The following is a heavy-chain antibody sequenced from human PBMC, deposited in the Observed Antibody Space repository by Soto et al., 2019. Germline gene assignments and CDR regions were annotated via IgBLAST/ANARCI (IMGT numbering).Heavy chain of an antibody. Sequence: QVQLVQSGAEVKKPGASVKVSCKASGYTFTSYDINWVRQATGQGLEWMGWMNPNSGNTGYAQKFQGRVTMTRNTSIGIADMELSNLGAEDTAVYYCARERVNWFDPWGQGSLVTVSS. V-gene: IGHV1-8*01. CDR2: MNPNSGNT. J-gene: IGHJ5*02. CDR1: GYTFTSYD. CDR3: ARERVNWFDP.